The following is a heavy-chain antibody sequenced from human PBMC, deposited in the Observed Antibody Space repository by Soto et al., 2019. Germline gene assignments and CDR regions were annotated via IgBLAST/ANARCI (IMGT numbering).Heavy chain of an antibody. D-gene: IGHD6-19*01. CDR2: VSHDGRNT. J-gene: IGHJ4*02. V-gene: IGHV3-30*18. CDR1: GFTFSDYA. CDR3: AKGGRQWLVTSDFNY. Sequence: GGSLRVSCAASGFTFSDYAMHWVRKAPGKGLEWVAVVSHDGRNTHYADSVKGRFTISRDSSKNTVSLEMTSLRAEDTAVYYCAKGGRQWLVTSDFNYWGQGALVTVSS.